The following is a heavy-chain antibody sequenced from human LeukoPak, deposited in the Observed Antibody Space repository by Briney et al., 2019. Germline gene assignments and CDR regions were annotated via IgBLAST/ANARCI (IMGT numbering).Heavy chain of an antibody. J-gene: IGHJ4*02. CDR2: THTSGSA. D-gene: IGHD2-2*03. CDR3: ARGRWKTGMDSPYYFDF. CDR1: GASIGNYY. Sequence: SETLSLTCTVSGASIGNYYWCWLRQPAGNVLEWIGRTHTSGSANYNPSLKSRVTMSVDTSKNQFSLKLTSVTAADTAVYYCARGRWKTGMDSPYYFDFWGQGTLVTVSS. V-gene: IGHV4-4*07.